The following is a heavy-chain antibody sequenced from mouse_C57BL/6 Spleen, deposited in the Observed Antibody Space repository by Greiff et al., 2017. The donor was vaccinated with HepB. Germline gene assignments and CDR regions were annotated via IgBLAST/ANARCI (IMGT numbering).Heavy chain of an antibody. D-gene: IGHD1-1*01. Sequence: VQLQQSGAELVRPGTSVKVSCKASGYAFTNYLIEWVKQRPGQGLEWIGVINPGSGGTNYNEKFKGKATLTADKSSSTAYMQLSSLTSEDSAVYFCARPGSSYDFDYWGQGTTLTVSS. CDR3: ARPGSSYDFDY. J-gene: IGHJ2*01. V-gene: IGHV1-54*01. CDR2: INPGSGGT. CDR1: GYAFTNYL.